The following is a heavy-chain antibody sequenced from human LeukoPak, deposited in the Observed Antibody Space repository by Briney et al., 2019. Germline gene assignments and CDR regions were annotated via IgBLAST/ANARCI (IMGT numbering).Heavy chain of an antibody. CDR2: MNPHSGNT. V-gene: IGHV1-8*03. CDR1: GYTFTSYD. D-gene: IGHD2-15*01. J-gene: IGHJ3*02. CDR3: AREAGYCSGGSCYSGVGAFDI. Sequence: ASVKVSCRASGYTFTSYDINWVRQATGQGLEWMGWMNPHSGNTGYAQKFQGRVTITRNTSISTAYIELSSLRSEDTAVYYCAREAGYCSGGSCYSGVGAFDIWGQGTMVTVSS.